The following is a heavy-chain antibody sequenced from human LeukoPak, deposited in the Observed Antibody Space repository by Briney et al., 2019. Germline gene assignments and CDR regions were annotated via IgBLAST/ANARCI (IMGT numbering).Heavy chain of an antibody. D-gene: IGHD3-22*01. CDR1: GYSFSKYW. Sequence: GESLKISCKTSGYSFSKYWIGWVRQLPGKVLEWMGIIYPDDSDFRYSPSFLGQVTISVDRSISTAYLQWSSLRASDTAMYYCARLFDSSGYFYYWGQGTLVTVSS. J-gene: IGHJ4*02. CDR3: ARLFDSSGYFYY. CDR2: IYPDDSDF. V-gene: IGHV5-51*01.